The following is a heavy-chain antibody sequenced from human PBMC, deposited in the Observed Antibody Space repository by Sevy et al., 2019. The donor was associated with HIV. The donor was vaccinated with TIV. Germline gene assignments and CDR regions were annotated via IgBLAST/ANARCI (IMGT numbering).Heavy chain of an antibody. D-gene: IGHD3-3*01. V-gene: IGHV3-30*04. CDR3: ARPRCLGWLSSADFDI. J-gene: IGHJ3*02. CDR1: GFVFSSYA. Sequence: GGSLRLSCTASGFVFSSYAMHWVRQAPGKGLEWVAFIAYDGSNKNYADSVKGRFTLSRDNSKNTLYLQMNSLGAEDTAVYYCARPRCLGWLSSADFDIWGQGTMVTVSS. CDR2: IAYDGSNK.